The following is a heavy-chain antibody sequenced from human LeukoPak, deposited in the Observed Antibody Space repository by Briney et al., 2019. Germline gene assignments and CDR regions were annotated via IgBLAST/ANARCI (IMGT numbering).Heavy chain of an antibody. CDR1: GGTFSSYA. V-gene: IGHV1-69*04. J-gene: IGHJ3*02. D-gene: IGHD3-9*01. CDR2: IIPILGIA. CDR3: ARGFDYLGINAFDI. Sequence: SVKVSCKASGGTFSSYAISWVRQAPGQGLEWMGRIIPILGIANYAQKLQGRVTMTTDTSTSTAYMELRSLRSDDTAVYYCARGFDYLGINAFDIWGQGTMVTVSS.